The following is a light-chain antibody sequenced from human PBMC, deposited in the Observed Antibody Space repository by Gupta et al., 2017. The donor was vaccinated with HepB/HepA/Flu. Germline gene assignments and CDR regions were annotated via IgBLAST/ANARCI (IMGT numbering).Light chain of an antibody. CDR2: WAA. CDR3: HQYYSAIY. V-gene: IGKV4-1*01. Sequence: DIVMTQSPDSLAVSLGEGATINCKTSQSVLSSYNNKKYLAWYHQKPGQPPKLLISWAASRESEVPDRLSGRGAGQDLTLTMTSGHSDDVAFHSVHQYYSAIYFDQGTKV. J-gene: IGKJ1*01. CDR1: QSVLSSYNNKKY.